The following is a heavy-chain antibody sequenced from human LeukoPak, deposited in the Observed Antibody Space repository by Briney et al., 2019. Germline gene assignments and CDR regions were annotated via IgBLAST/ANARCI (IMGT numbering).Heavy chain of an antibody. J-gene: IGHJ4*02. D-gene: IGHD6-6*01. CDR1: GGSISSSSYY. Sequence: SETLSLTCTVSGGSISSSSYYWGWIRQPPGKGLEWIGSIYYSGSTYYNPSLKSRVTISVDTSKNQFSPKLSSVTAADTAVYYCARLTSYSTSAFDYWGQGTLVTVSS. CDR3: ARLTSYSTSAFDY. CDR2: IYYSGST. V-gene: IGHV4-39*01.